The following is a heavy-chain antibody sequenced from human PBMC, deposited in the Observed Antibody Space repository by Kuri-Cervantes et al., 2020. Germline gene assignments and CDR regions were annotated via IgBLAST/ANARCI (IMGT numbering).Heavy chain of an antibody. CDR2: IYYSWST. J-gene: IGHJ5*02. V-gene: IGHV4-31*03. CDR3: ARGPRWVRSRYNWFDP. Sequence: SETLSLTCTVSGGSISSGGYYWSWIRQHPGKGLEWIGYIYYSWSTYYNPSLKSRVTISVDTSKNQFSLKLSSVTAADTAVYYCARGPRWVRSRYNWFDPWGQRTLVTVSS. CDR1: GGSISSGGYY. D-gene: IGHD1-26*01.